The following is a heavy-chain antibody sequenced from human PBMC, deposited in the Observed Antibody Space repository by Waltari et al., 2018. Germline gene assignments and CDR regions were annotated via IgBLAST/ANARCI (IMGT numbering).Heavy chain of an antibody. Sequence: QVQLVQSGAEVKKPGASVKVSCKASGYTFTSYGISWVRQAPGQGLEWMGCVNPNSGGTNYAQKFQGRVTMTRDTSISTAYMELSRLRSDDTAVYYCARVRRIYYYGMDVWGQGTTVTVSS. J-gene: IGHJ6*02. CDR1: GYTFTSYG. V-gene: IGHV1-2*02. CDR2: VNPNSGGT. CDR3: ARVRRIYYYGMDV.